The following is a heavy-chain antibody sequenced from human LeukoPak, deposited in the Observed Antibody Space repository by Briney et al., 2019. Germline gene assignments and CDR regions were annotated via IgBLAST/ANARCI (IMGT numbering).Heavy chain of an antibody. CDR2: ISYDGSNK. Sequence: GGSLRPSCAASGFTFRSYAMHWVRQAPGKGLEWVAVISYDGSNKYYADSVKGRFTISRDNSKNTLYLQMNSLRAEDTAVYYCAREIPYYEWGQGTLVTVSS. D-gene: IGHD3-3*01. CDR1: GFTFRSYA. J-gene: IGHJ4*02. V-gene: IGHV3-30*04. CDR3: AREIPYYE.